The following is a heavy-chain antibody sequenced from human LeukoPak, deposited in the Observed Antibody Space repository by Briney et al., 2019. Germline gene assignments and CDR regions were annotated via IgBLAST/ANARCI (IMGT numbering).Heavy chain of an antibody. CDR2: ITGSGGFT. V-gene: IGHV3-23*01. J-gene: IGHJ4*02. CDR3: VRALDY. CDR1: GFPFSTYA. Sequence: PGGSLSLSCAASGFPFSTYAMNWVRQAPGKGLEWVSVITGSGGFTQYADSVKGRFTISRDNSKNTVYLQMNSLGVEDTALYYCVRALDYWGQGTLVTVPS.